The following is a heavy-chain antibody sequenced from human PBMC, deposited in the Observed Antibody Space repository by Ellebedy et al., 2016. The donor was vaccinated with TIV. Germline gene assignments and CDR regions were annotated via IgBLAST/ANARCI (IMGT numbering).Heavy chain of an antibody. Sequence: PGGSLRLSCAASGFTFSRYGMHWVRQAPGKGLEWVAVIWYDGSNEHYADSVKGRFTISRDNSKNTLYLQMNSLRAEDTAVYYCARDVSPRTSRYYYYGMDVWGQGTTVTVSS. D-gene: IGHD1-14*01. V-gene: IGHV3-33*01. J-gene: IGHJ6*02. CDR1: GFTFSRYG. CDR3: ARDVSPRTSRYYYYGMDV. CDR2: IWYDGSNE.